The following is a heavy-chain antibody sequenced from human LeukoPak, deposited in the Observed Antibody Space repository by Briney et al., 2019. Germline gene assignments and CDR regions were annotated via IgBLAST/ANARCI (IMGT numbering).Heavy chain of an antibody. Sequence: GESLKISCRGSGYIFDNYWIGWVRQMPGKGLEWMGIIYPGDSDTRYSPSFQGQVTISADKSINTASLQWSSLKASDTAMYYCARLGYCINGICYSIDYWGQGTLVTVSS. D-gene: IGHD2-8*01. V-gene: IGHV5-51*01. CDR2: IYPGDSDT. CDR3: ARLGYCINGICYSIDY. CDR1: GYIFDNYW. J-gene: IGHJ4*02.